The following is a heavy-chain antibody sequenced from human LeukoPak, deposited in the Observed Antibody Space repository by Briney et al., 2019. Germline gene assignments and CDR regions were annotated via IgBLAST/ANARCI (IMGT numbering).Heavy chain of an antibody. J-gene: IGHJ3*02. CDR1: SGSISSYY. CDR3: ARVLDTAMGDDAFDI. D-gene: IGHD5-18*01. CDR2: IYYSGST. Sequence: SETLSLTCTVSSGSISSYYWSWIRQPPGKGLEWIGYIYYSGSTNYNPSLKSRVTISVDTSKNQFSLKLSSVTAADTAVYYCARVLDTAMGDDAFDIWGQGTMVTVSS. V-gene: IGHV4-59*01.